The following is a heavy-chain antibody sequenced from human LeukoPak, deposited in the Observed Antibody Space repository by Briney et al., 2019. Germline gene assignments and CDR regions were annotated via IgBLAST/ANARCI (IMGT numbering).Heavy chain of an antibody. CDR2: INPNSGGI. V-gene: IGHV1-2*04. CDR3: ARDPGDY. CDR1: GYTFTSYG. D-gene: IGHD3-10*01. Sequence: ASVKVSCKASGYTFTSYGISWVRQAPGQGLEWMGWINPNSGGINYAQKFQGWVTMTRDTSISTAYMELSRLRSDDTAVYYCARDPGDYWGQGTLVTVSS. J-gene: IGHJ4*02.